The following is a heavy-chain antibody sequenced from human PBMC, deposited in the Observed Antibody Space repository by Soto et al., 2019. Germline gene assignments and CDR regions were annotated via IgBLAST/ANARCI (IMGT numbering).Heavy chain of an antibody. CDR2: IIPILGIA. J-gene: IGHJ6*03. CDR3: ARDQIEYSSSSGNYYYYIDV. Sequence: SVKVSCKASGGTFSSYTISWVRQAPGQGLEWMGRIIPILGIANYAQKFQGRVTITADKSTSTAYMELSSLRSEDTAVYYCARDQIEYSSSSGNYYYYIDVWGKGTTVTVSS. CDR1: GGTFSSYT. D-gene: IGHD6-6*01. V-gene: IGHV1-69*04.